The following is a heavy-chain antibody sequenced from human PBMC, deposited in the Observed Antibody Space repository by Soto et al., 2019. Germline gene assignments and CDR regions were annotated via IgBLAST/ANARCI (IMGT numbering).Heavy chain of an antibody. CDR1: GYSFTSYW. Sequence: PGESLKISCKGSGYSFTSYWISWVRQMPGKGLEWMGRIDPSDSYTNYSPSFQGHVTISADKSISTAYLQWSSLKASDTAMYYCARQLYCSGGSCLDYYYGMDVWGQGTTVTVSS. V-gene: IGHV5-10-1*01. J-gene: IGHJ6*02. CDR2: IDPSDSYT. D-gene: IGHD2-15*01. CDR3: ARQLYCSGGSCLDYYYGMDV.